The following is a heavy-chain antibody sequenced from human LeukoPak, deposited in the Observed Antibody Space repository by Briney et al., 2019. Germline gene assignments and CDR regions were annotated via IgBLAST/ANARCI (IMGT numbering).Heavy chain of an antibody. J-gene: IGHJ5*02. Sequence: PGGSLRLSCAASGFTFSSYSMNWVRQAPGKGLEWVSSISSNSRSIYYADSVKGRFTVSRDNAENSLYLQMNSLRAEDTAVYYCARSLTGDLDWFDPWGRGTLVAVSS. CDR2: ISSNSRSI. CDR1: GFTFSSYS. V-gene: IGHV3-21*01. CDR3: ARSLTGDLDWFDP. D-gene: IGHD7-27*01.